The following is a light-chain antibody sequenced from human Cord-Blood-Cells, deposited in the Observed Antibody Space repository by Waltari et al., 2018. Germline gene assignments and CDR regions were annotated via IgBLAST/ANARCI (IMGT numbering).Light chain of an antibody. CDR3: QQYYSTPLT. Sequence: DTVMTQPPDSLAVSLGERALINSKSSQSILYSSNNKYYLAWYQQKPGQPPKLLIYWASTRESGVPDRFSGSGSGTDFTLTISSLQAEDVAVYYCQQYYSTPLTFGQGTKVEIK. CDR2: WAS. J-gene: IGKJ1*01. CDR1: QSILYSSNNKYY. V-gene: IGKV4-1*01.